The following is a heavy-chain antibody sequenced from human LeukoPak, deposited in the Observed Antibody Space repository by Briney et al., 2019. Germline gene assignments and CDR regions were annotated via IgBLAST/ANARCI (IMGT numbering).Heavy chain of an antibody. Sequence: GGSLRLSCAASGFTVSSNYMSWVRQAPGKGLEWVSVIYSGGSTYYADSVKGRFTISRDNSKNTLYLQMNSLRAEDTAVYYCARGHTGITGATDAFDIWGQGTMVTVSS. V-gene: IGHV3-53*01. CDR3: ARGHTGITGATDAFDI. CDR2: IYSGGST. CDR1: GFTVSSNY. D-gene: IGHD1-7*01. J-gene: IGHJ3*02.